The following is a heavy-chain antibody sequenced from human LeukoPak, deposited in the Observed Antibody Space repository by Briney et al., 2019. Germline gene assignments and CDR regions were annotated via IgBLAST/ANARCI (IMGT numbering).Heavy chain of an antibody. D-gene: IGHD4-17*01. J-gene: IGHJ4*02. V-gene: IGHV4-59*01. CDR2: IYYSGST. CDR3: AKDRAVTTKPYYFDY. CDR1: GGSISSYY. Sequence: KPSETLSLTCTVSGGSISSYYWSWIRQPPGKGLEWIGYIYYSGSTNYNPSLKSRVTISVDTSKNQFSLKLSSVTAADTAVYYCAKDRAVTTKPYYFDYWGQGTLVTVSS.